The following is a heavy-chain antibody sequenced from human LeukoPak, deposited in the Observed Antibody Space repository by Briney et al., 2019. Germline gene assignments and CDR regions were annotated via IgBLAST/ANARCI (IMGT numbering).Heavy chain of an antibody. J-gene: IGHJ4*02. V-gene: IGHV4-39*01. Sequence: PSETLSLTCTVSGGSISSSSYYWGWIRQPPGTGLEWIGSIYYSGSTHYNPSLKSRVTISVDTSKNQFSLKLSSVTAADTAVYYCASPERPYYYDSSGYYYYTRAFDYWGQGTLVTVSS. CDR1: GGSISSSSYY. CDR2: IYYSGST. CDR3: ASPERPYYYDSSGYYYYTRAFDY. D-gene: IGHD3-22*01.